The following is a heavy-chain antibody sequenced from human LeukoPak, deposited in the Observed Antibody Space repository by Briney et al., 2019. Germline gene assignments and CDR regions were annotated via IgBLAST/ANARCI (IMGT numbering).Heavy chain of an antibody. Sequence: PGGSLRLSCAASGFAVSGNYMSWVRQAPGKGLEWVSLMSSGGDINYVDSVKGRFTISRHNSKNTLDLQMDSLRAEDTAVYYCARDGIAVAGYYGMDVWGQGTTVTVSS. J-gene: IGHJ6*02. V-gene: IGHV3-53*04. CDR1: GFAVSGNY. CDR3: ARDGIAVAGYYGMDV. D-gene: IGHD6-19*01. CDR2: MSSGGDI.